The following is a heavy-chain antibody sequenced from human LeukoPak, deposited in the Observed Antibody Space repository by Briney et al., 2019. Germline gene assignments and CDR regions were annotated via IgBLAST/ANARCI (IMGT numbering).Heavy chain of an antibody. D-gene: IGHD5-12*01. V-gene: IGHV1-69*15. CDR3: ARETKGGYSGYDLGSLAFDI. Sequence: SVKVSCKASGGTFSSYAISWVRQAPGQGLEWMGRIIPIFGTANYAQKFQGRVTITADESTSTAYMELSSLRSEDTAVYYCARETKGGYSGYDLGSLAFDIWGQGTMVTVSS. J-gene: IGHJ3*02. CDR1: GGTFSSYA. CDR2: IIPIFGTA.